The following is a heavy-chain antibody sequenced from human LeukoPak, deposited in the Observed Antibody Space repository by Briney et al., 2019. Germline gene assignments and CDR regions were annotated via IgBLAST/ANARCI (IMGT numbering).Heavy chain of an antibody. CDR1: GGSISSYY. J-gene: IGHJ4*02. CDR3: ARQMRSFEWWYFDY. CDR2: IYYSGST. Sequence: SETLSLTCTVSGGSISSYYWSWIRQPPGKGLEWIGYIYYSGSTNYNPSLKSRVTISVDTSKNQFSLKLSSVTAADTAVYYCARQMRSFEWWYFDYWGQGTLVTVSS. V-gene: IGHV4-59*08. D-gene: IGHD3-9*01.